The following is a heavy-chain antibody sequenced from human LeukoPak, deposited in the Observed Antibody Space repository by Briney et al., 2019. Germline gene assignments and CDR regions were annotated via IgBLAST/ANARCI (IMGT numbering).Heavy chain of an antibody. CDR1: GGSISSYY. D-gene: IGHD6-13*01. V-gene: IGHV4-59*01. J-gene: IGHJ4*02. Sequence: PSETLSLTCTVSGGSISSYYWSWIRQPPGKGLEWIGYSYYSGSTNYNPSLKSRVTISVDTSKNQFSLKLSSVTAADTAVYYCARAPIAAALDYWGQGTLVTVSS. CDR3: ARAPIAAALDY. CDR2: SYYSGST.